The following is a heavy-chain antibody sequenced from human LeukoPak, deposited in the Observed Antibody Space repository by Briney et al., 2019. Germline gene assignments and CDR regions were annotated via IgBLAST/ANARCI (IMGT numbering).Heavy chain of an antibody. V-gene: IGHV4-31*03. J-gene: IGHJ4*02. CDR1: GSSISSGGYY. CDR3: ARGVPAAMHFDY. Sequence: PSETLSLTCTVSGSSISSGGYYWSWIRQHPGKGLEWIGYIYYSGSTYYNPSLKSRVTISVDTSKNQFSLKLSSVTAADTAVYYCARGVPAAMHFDYWGQGTLVTVSS. CDR2: IYYSGST. D-gene: IGHD2-2*01.